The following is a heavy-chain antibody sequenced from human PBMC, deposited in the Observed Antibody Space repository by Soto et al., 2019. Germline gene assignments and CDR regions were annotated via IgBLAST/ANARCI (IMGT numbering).Heavy chain of an antibody. D-gene: IGHD3-10*01. CDR3: ARGGREASGSYPGLDF. Sequence: QPGGSLRLSCAASGFTFSTYDMHWVRQATGKGLEWVSSIGTSDDTYYAVSVKGRFTISRENAKESLYLQMNSLRAGDTAVYYCARGGREASGSYPGLDFWGQGILVTV. J-gene: IGHJ4*02. CDR2: IGTSDDT. V-gene: IGHV3-13*01. CDR1: GFTFSTYD.